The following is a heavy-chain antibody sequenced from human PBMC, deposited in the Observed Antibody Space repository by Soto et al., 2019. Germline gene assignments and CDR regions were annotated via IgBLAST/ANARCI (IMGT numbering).Heavy chain of an antibody. CDR3: AAPPRY. V-gene: IGHV4-59*01. CDR1: GDSISSYY. CDR2: IYNSGNT. Sequence: PSETLSITFTVCGDSISSYYWNWIRQPPGKGLEWIGYIYNSGNTNYNPSLRSRVIISIDTSKNQFSLKLTSVTAADTAVYYCAAPPRYWGQGTLVTVSS. J-gene: IGHJ4*02. D-gene: IGHD6-6*01.